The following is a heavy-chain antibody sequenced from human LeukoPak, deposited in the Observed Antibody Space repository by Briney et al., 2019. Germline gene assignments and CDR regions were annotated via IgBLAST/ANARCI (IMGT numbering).Heavy chain of an antibody. V-gene: IGHV4-59*01. Sequence: PSGTLSLTCTVSGGSISSYYWSWIRQPPGKGLEWIGYIYYSGSTNYNPSLKSRVTISVDTSRNQFSLKLSSVTAADTAVYYCARSAYSNGPDYWGQGTLVTVSS. J-gene: IGHJ4*02. D-gene: IGHD4-11*01. CDR3: ARSAYSNGPDY. CDR1: GGSISSYY. CDR2: IYYSGST.